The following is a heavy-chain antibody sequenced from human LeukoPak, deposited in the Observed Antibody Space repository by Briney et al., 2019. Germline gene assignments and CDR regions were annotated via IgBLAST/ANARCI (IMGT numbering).Heavy chain of an antibody. CDR3: ARDHYGSGSYSDFDY. J-gene: IGHJ4*02. CDR2: IKQDGSEK. Sequence: GGSLRLSCAASRFTFSTYWMSWVRQAPGKGLEWVANIKQDGSEKYYVDSVKGRFTISRDNAKNSLYLQMNSLRAEDTAVYYCARDHYGSGSYSDFDYWGQGTLVTVSS. D-gene: IGHD3-10*01. CDR1: RFTFSTYW. V-gene: IGHV3-7*01.